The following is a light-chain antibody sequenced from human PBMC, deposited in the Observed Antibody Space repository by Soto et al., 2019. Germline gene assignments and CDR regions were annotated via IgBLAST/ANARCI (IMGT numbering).Light chain of an antibody. V-gene: IGKV3-15*01. Sequence: EIVMTQSPATLSVSPGERATLSCRASQSVSSGLSWYQQKPGQAPRLLIYGASTRATGIPARFSGSGSGTEFTLTISRLEPEDFAVYYCQHYGSSRTFGQGTKVDIK. CDR3: QHYGSSRT. CDR1: QSVSSG. CDR2: GAS. J-gene: IGKJ1*01.